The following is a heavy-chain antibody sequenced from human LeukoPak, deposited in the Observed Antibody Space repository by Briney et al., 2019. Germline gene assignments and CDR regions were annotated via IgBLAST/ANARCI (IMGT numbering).Heavy chain of an antibody. CDR3: AKVPYYDFWSGLEVYNWFDP. D-gene: IGHD3-3*01. V-gene: IGHV3-23*01. CDR2: ISGSGGST. J-gene: IGHJ5*02. CDR1: GFTFSSYA. Sequence: PGGSLRLSCAASGFTFSSYAMSWVRQAPGKGLEWVSAISGSGGSTYYADSVKGRFTISRDNSKDTLYLQMNSLRAEDTAVYYCAKVPYYDFWSGLEVYNWFDPWGQGTLVTVSS.